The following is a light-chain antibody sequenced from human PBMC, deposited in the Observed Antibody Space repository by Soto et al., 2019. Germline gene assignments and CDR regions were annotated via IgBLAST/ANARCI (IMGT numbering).Light chain of an antibody. CDR2: AAS. Sequence: EIVLTQSPGTLSLSPGERATRSCRASQSVTSSYFAWYQQKPGQAPRLLIYAASRRATDIPDRFSGSGSGTDFTLTISRLEPEDFAVYYCQLYHSSSYTFGPGTKVDIK. V-gene: IGKV3-20*01. CDR1: QSVTSSY. CDR3: QLYHSSSYT. J-gene: IGKJ2*01.